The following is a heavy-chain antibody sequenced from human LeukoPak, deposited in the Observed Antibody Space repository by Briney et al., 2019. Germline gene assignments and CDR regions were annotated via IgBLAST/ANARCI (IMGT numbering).Heavy chain of an antibody. J-gene: IGHJ4*02. CDR2: IYFTGTT. Sequence: SETLSLTCTVSGGSISSYYWSWIRQSPGKGLEWIGYIYFTGTTNYNPSLKSRVTILVDTSKNQFSLKLSSVTAADTAVYYCARSKGYFDYWGQGTLVTVSS. CDR3: ARSKGYFDY. CDR1: GGSISSYY. V-gene: IGHV4-59*08.